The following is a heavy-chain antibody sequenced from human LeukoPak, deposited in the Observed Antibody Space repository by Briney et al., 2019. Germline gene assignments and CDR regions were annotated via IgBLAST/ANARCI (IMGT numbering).Heavy chain of an antibody. J-gene: IGHJ4*02. Sequence: ASVKVSCKASGYTFTGYYMHWVRQAPGQGLEWMGWINPNSGGTNYAQKFQGRVTMTRDTSISTAYMELSRLRAEDTAVFYCAKTYYYDRSDYRPPFDYWGQGTLVTVSS. CDR1: GYTFTGYY. CDR3: AKTYYYDRSDYRPPFDY. CDR2: INPNSGGT. D-gene: IGHD3-22*01. V-gene: IGHV1-2*02.